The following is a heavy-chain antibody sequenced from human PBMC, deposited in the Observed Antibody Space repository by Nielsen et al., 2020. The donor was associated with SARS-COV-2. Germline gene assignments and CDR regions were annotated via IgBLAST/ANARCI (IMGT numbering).Heavy chain of an antibody. V-gene: IGHV4-59*01. Sequence: SETLSLTCTVSGGSISSYYWSWIRQPPGKGLEWIGYIYYSGSTNYNPSLKSRVTISVDTSKNQFSLKLSSVTAADTAVYYCARAITIFGVVIPESYFDYWGQGTLVTVSS. CDR2: IYYSGST. CDR3: ARAITIFGVVIPESYFDY. CDR1: GGSISSYY. J-gene: IGHJ4*02. D-gene: IGHD3-3*01.